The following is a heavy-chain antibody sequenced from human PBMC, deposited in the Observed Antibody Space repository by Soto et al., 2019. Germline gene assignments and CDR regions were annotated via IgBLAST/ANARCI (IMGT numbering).Heavy chain of an antibody. Sequence: GGSLRLSCAASGLTFSSYSMNWVRQAPGKGLEWVSYISSSSSTIYYADSVKGRFTISRDNAKNSLYLQMNSLRAEDTAVYYCARSIAARLNWFDPWGQGTLVTVSS. J-gene: IGHJ5*02. D-gene: IGHD6-6*01. CDR3: ARSIAARLNWFDP. V-gene: IGHV3-48*01. CDR2: ISSSSSTI. CDR1: GLTFSSYS.